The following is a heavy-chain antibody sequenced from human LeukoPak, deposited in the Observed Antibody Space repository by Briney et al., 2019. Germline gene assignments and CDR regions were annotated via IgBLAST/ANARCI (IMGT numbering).Heavy chain of an antibody. D-gene: IGHD3-16*01. CDR2: ISGSGGST. CDR3: TTDWGSGTNWVRASDL. V-gene: IGHV3-23*01. Sequence: GGSLRLSCAASGFTFSSYAMSWVRQAPGKGLEWVSAISGSGGSTYYADSVKGRFTISRDNSKNTLYLQMNSLKVEDTAVYYCTTDWGSGTNWVRASDLWGQGTKVTVSS. J-gene: IGHJ3*01. CDR1: GFTFSSYA.